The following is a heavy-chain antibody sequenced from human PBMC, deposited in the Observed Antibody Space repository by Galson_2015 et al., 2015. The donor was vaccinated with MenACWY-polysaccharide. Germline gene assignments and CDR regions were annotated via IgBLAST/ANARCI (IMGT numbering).Heavy chain of an antibody. J-gene: IGHJ5*02. D-gene: IGHD6-19*01. CDR3: ARGRIAVAGTNPSWFDP. Sequence: SLRLSCAASGFTFSSYAMHWVRQAPGEGLEYVSAISSNGGSTYYANSVKGRFTISRDNSKNTLYLQMGSLRAEDMAVYYCARGRIAVAGTNPSWFDPWGQGTLVTVSS. V-gene: IGHV3-64*01. CDR1: GFTFSSYA. CDR2: ISSNGGST.